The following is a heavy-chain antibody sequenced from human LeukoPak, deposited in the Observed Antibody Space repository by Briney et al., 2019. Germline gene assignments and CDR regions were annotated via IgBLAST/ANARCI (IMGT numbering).Heavy chain of an antibody. CDR2: ITSSSSYI. D-gene: IGHD6-6*01. CDR1: GFTFSSYS. J-gene: IGHJ6*02. Sequence: PGGSLRLSCAASGFTFSSYSMNWVRQAPGKGLEWVSSITSSSSYIYYADSVRGRFTISRDNAKNSLYLQTNSLRVEDTAVYFCAREYSSSSNYYGMDVWGQGTTVTVSS. CDR3: AREYSSSSNYYGMDV. V-gene: IGHV3-21*01.